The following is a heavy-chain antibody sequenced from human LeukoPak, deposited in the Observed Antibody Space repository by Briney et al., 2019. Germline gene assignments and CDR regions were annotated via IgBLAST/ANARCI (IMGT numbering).Heavy chain of an antibody. CDR1: GFTFSSYA. Sequence: GGSLRLSCAASGFTFSSYAMHWVRQAPGKGLEWVAVISYDGSNKYYADSVKGRFTISRDNSKNTLYLQMNSLRAEDTAVYYCAREGYYDSSGYPDPYDYWGQGTLVTVSS. J-gene: IGHJ4*02. CDR3: AREGYYDSSGYPDPYDY. CDR2: ISYDGSNK. V-gene: IGHV3-30*04. D-gene: IGHD3-22*01.